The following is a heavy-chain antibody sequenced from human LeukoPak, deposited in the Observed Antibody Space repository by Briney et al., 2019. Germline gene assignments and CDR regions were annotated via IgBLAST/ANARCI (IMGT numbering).Heavy chain of an antibody. D-gene: IGHD2-2*02. J-gene: IGHJ5*02. Sequence: SETLSLTCTVSGGSISSYYWSWIRQPPGKGLEWIGYIYYSGSTNYNPSLKSRVTISVDTSKNQFSLKLSSVTAADTAVYYCAQPYCSSTSCYTGWFDPWGQGTLVTVSS. CDR2: IYYSGST. V-gene: IGHV4-59*01. CDR1: GGSISSYY. CDR3: AQPYCSSTSCYTGWFDP.